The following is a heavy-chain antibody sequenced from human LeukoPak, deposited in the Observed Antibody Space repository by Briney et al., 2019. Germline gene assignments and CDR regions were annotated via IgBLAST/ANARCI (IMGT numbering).Heavy chain of an antibody. CDR3: ASSPYRRRYFDY. V-gene: IGHV3-7*03. CDR1: GCIYISFW. J-gene: IGHJ4*02. CDR2: IKYDGREK. Sequence: GWSLSLSCAASGCIYISFWMSWLRQPAGKGVEWVADIKYDGREKFYVDSVKGRFTISRDNAKNSLYLQMDSLRAEDTAVYYCASSPYRRRYFDYWGPGTLVTVSS. D-gene: IGHD3-9*01.